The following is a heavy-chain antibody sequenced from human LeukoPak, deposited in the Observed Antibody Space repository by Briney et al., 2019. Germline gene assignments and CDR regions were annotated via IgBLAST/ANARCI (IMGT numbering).Heavy chain of an antibody. Sequence: GGSLRLSCAASGFTFSSYAMHWVRQAPGKGLEYVSAISSNGGSIYYANSVKGRFTISRDNSKNTLYLQMGSLRAEDMAVYYCARDPVEDSSGYYASWGQGTLVTVSS. CDR1: GFTFSSYA. V-gene: IGHV3-64*01. D-gene: IGHD3-22*01. CDR3: ARDPVEDSSGYYAS. CDR2: ISSNGGSI. J-gene: IGHJ5*02.